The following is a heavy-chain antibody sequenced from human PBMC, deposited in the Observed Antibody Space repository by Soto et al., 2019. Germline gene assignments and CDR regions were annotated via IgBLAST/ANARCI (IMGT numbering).Heavy chain of an antibody. CDR1: GGSFSGYY. J-gene: IGHJ3*02. CDR3: ARESRYDMNAFDI. V-gene: IGHV4-34*01. Sequence: QVQLQQWGAGLLKPSETLSLTCAVYGGSFSGYYWSWIRQPPGKGLEWIGEINHSGSTNYNPSLKSRVTISVDTSNNQFSLKLSSVTAADTAVYYCARESRYDMNAFDIWGQGTMVTVSS. D-gene: IGHD3-9*01. CDR2: INHSGST.